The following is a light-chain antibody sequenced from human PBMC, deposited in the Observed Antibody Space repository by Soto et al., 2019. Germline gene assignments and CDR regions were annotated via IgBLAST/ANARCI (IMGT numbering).Light chain of an antibody. V-gene: IGKV1D-13*01. J-gene: IGKJ5*01. CDR2: DAS. Sequence: IQMTQSPSSLSASVGDRVTITCRASQGISSFLAWYQQKPGKAPKLLIYDASSLESGVPSRFSGSGSGTDFTLTISRLEPEDFAVYYCQQRSNWPITFGQGTRLEIK. CDR1: QGISSF. CDR3: QQRSNWPIT.